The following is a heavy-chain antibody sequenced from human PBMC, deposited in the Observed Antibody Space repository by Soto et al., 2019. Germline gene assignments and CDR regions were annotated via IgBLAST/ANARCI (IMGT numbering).Heavy chain of an antibody. Sequence: GGSLRLSCAASGFTFSDYGMHWVRQAPGKGLEWVALIWDNGNTKYYGDSVKGRFTISRDNAKNTVYLQVDSLRAEDTAIYYCARDVYCTSSSCYLFEYWGQGTLVTVSS. V-gene: IGHV3-33*01. J-gene: IGHJ4*02. D-gene: IGHD2-2*01. CDR2: IWDNGNTK. CDR1: GFTFSDYG. CDR3: ARDVYCTSSSCYLFEY.